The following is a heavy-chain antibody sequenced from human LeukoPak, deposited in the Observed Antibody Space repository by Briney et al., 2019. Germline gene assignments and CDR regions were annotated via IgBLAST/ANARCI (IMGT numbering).Heavy chain of an antibody. J-gene: IGHJ4*02. CDR1: GFTFSNYA. D-gene: IGHD6-13*01. CDR2: INSDGSR. V-gene: IGHV3-23*01. Sequence: GGSLRHSCAASGFTFSNYAMSWVRQAPGKGLEWFSGINSDGSRYYADSVKGRFTISRDISKNTLYLQMNSLRAEDTAVYYCAKGRGVAAGSGDYWGQGTLVTVSS. CDR3: AKGRGVAAGSGDY.